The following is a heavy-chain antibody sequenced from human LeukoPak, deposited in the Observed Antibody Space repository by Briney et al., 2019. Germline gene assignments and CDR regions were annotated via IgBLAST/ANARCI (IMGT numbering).Heavy chain of an antibody. D-gene: IGHD3-10*01. Sequence: SQTLSLTCTVSGGSISSGSYYWGWIRQPAGKGLEWIGRIYTSGSTNYNPSLKSRVTISVDPSKNQFSLKLSSVTAADTAVYYCARDRGVRTYYYMDVWGKGTTVTVSS. CDR2: IYTSGST. CDR3: ARDRGVRTYYYMDV. CDR1: GGSISSGSYY. V-gene: IGHV4-61*02. J-gene: IGHJ6*03.